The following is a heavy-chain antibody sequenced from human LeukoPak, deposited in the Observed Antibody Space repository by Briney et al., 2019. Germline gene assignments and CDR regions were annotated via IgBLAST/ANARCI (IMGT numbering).Heavy chain of an antibody. Sequence: GGSLRLSCAASGFTFSSYWMSWVRQAPGKGPEWVANIKQDGSEKYYVDSVKGRFTISRDNAKNSLYLQMNSLRAEDTAVYYCARTQRFLEWSYFDYWGQGTLVTVSS. D-gene: IGHD3-3*01. J-gene: IGHJ4*02. V-gene: IGHV3-7*01. CDR2: IKQDGSEK. CDR1: GFTFSSYW. CDR3: ARTQRFLEWSYFDY.